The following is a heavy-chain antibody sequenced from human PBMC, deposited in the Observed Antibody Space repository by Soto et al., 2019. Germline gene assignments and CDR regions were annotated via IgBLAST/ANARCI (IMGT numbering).Heavy chain of an antibody. CDR3: ARGALRYYDSSGY. Sequence: GASVKVSCKASGYTFTSYAMHWVRQPPGQRLEWMGWINAGNGNTKYSQKFQGRVTITRDTSASTAYMELSSLRSEDTAVYYCARGALRYYDSSGYWGQGTLVTVSS. V-gene: IGHV1-3*01. J-gene: IGHJ4*02. D-gene: IGHD3-22*01. CDR2: INAGNGNT. CDR1: GYTFTSYA.